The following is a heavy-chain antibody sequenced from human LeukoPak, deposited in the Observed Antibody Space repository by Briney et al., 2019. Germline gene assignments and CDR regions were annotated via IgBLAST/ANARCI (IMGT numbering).Heavy chain of an antibody. D-gene: IGHD1-26*01. J-gene: IGHJ6*02. CDR1: GFTFSSYA. CDR2: ISYDGSNK. Sequence: GSLRLSCAASGFTFSSYAMHWVRQAPGKGLEWVAVISYDGSNKYYADSVKGRFTISRDNSENTLYLQMNNLRAEDTAVYYCASTRRIVGANTGMDVWGQGTTVTVSS. CDR3: ASTRRIVGANTGMDV. V-gene: IGHV3-30*04.